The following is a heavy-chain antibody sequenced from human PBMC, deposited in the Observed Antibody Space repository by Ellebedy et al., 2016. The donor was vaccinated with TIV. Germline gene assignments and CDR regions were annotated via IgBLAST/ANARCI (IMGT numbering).Heavy chain of an antibody. D-gene: IGHD2-8*02. CDR1: GGSIGSSNYY. CDR3: FSYSEYWSREFRDNRFDP. V-gene: IGHV4-39*07. CDR2: IHSSGRT. J-gene: IGHJ5*02. Sequence: SETLSLXXTVSGGSIGSSNYYWGWIRQPPGKGLVWIASIHSSGRTYYNSSLRGRLTISVDTSKNQFSLEVTSVSAADTALYYCFSYSEYWSREFRDNRFDPWGQGTLVTVSS.